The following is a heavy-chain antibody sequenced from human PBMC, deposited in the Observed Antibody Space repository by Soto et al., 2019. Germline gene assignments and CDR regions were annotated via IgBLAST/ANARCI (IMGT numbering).Heavy chain of an antibody. CDR2: INHSGST. Sequence: SETLSLTCAVYGGSFSGYYWSCIRQPPGKGLEWSGEINHSGSTNYNPSLKSRVTISVDTPKNQFSLKLGSVTAADTAVYYCARGSAALPPYYYYYYGMDVWGQGKTVIVSS. V-gene: IGHV4-34*01. CDR1: GGSFSGYY. CDR3: ARGSAALPPYYYYYYGMDV. J-gene: IGHJ6*02. D-gene: IGHD6-25*01.